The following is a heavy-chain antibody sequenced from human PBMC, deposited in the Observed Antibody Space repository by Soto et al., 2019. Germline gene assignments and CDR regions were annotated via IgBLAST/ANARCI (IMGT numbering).Heavy chain of an antibody. V-gene: IGHV1-69*01. CDR1: GGTFSSYA. D-gene: IGHD5-18*01. Sequence: QVQLVQSGAEVKKPGSSVKVSCKASGGTFSSYAISWVRQAPGQGLEWMGGIIPIFGTANYAQKFQGRVTITADESTSTAYMELSSLRSEDTAVYYCARDLGSGYSSGYGLHKGGWFDPWGQGTLVTVSS. J-gene: IGHJ5*02. CDR2: IIPIFGTA. CDR3: ARDLGSGYSSGYGLHKGGWFDP.